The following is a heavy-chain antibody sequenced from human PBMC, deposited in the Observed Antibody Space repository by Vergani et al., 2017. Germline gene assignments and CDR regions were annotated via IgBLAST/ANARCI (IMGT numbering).Heavy chain of an antibody. D-gene: IGHD3-9*01. CDR3: ARIRAYVDWVMDY. Sequence: QVQLQQWGAGLLKPSETLSLTCAVYGGSFSGYYWTWIRHSPGKGLEWIGYVYYTGATDYHPSLKSRVSMSLDTAKKQFSLNLMSVTAADTAVYFCARIRAYVDWVMDYWGQGTLVTVSS. J-gene: IGHJ4*02. CDR2: VYYTGAT. V-gene: IGHV4-34*02. CDR1: GGSFSGYY.